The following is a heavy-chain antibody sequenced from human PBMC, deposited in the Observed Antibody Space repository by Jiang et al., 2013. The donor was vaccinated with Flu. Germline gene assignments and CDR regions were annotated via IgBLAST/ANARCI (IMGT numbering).Heavy chain of an antibody. J-gene: IGHJ4*02. CDR3: CSVRISLVRGEFNYFDY. V-gene: IGHV3-73*01. Sequence: VQLLESGGDLVQPGGSLKLSCAGSGFNFSGSAMHWVRQASGRGLEWVGLIRSKTNHFATAYSQSVEGRFTISRDDSKNAAYLQMNTLKTEDTAVYYCCSVRISLVRGEFNYFDYWGQGVLVTVS. CDR1: GFNFSGSA. D-gene: IGHD3-10*01. CDR2: IRSKTNHFAT.